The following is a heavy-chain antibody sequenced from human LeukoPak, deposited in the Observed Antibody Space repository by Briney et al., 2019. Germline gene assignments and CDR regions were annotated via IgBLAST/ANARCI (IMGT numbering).Heavy chain of an antibody. D-gene: IGHD1-26*01. CDR2: ISYDGSNK. J-gene: IGHJ4*02. V-gene: IGHV3-30*18. CDR1: GFTFSSYG. CDR3: AKGQWELEISFDY. Sequence: GGSLRLSCAASGFTFSSYGMHWVRQAPGKGLEWVAVISYDGSNKYYADSVKGRFTISRDNSKNTLYLQMNSLRAEDTAVYYCAKGQWELEISFDYWGQGTLVTVSS.